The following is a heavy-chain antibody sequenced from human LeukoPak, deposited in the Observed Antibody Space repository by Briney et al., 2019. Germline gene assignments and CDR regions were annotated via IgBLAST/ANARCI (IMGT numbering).Heavy chain of an antibody. CDR3: AKDGRATTVTTLHY. Sequence: GGSLRLSCAASGFTFSSYAMSWVRQAPGKGLEWVAVISYDGSNKYYADSVKGRFTISRDNSKNTLYLQMNSLRAGDTAVYYCAKDGRATTVTTLHYWGQGTLVTVSS. CDR1: GFTFSSYA. J-gene: IGHJ4*02. V-gene: IGHV3-30*18. D-gene: IGHD4-4*01. CDR2: ISYDGSNK.